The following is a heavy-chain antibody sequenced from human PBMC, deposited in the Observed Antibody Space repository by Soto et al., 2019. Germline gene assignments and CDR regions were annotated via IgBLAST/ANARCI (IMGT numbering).Heavy chain of an antibody. CDR1: GFTFSSYG. CDR2: IWYDGSNK. J-gene: IGHJ4*02. D-gene: IGHD6-19*01. Sequence: GGSLRLSCAASGFTFSSYGMHWVRQAPGKGLEWVAVIWYDGSNKYYADSVKGRFTISRDNSKNTLYLQMNSLRAEDTAVYYCARDWSWRSSSGLNYWGQGTLVTVSS. CDR3: ARDWSWRSSSGLNY. V-gene: IGHV3-33*01.